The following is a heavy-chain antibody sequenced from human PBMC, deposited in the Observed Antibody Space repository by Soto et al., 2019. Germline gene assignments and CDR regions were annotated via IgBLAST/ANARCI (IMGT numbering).Heavy chain of an antibody. CDR1: GFTFSSYG. CDR3: ARDYLTLNTVLLHYDGTDV. CDR2: IWYDGSNK. V-gene: IGHV3-33*01. Sequence: QVQLVESGGGVVQPGRSLRLSCAASGFTFSSYGMHWVRQAPGKGLEWVAVIWYDGSNKYYADSVKGRFTISRDNSKNTRYQQLNRLRAADTAVYYCARDYLTLNTVLLHYDGTDVWGQGTTVTVSS. D-gene: IGHD2-8*02. J-gene: IGHJ6*01.